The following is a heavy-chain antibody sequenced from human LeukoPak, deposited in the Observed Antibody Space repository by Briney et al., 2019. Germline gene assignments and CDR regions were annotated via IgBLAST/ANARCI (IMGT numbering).Heavy chain of an antibody. CDR2: IYYSGST. Sequence: SETLSLTCTVSGGSISSGDYYWSWIRQHPGKGLEWIGYIYYSGSTYYNPSLKSRVTISVDTSKNQFSLKLSSVTAADTAMYYCAKTDSSGYYADYRGQGTLVTVSS. D-gene: IGHD3-22*01. J-gene: IGHJ4*02. V-gene: IGHV4-31*03. CDR1: GGSISSGDYY. CDR3: AKTDSSGYYADY.